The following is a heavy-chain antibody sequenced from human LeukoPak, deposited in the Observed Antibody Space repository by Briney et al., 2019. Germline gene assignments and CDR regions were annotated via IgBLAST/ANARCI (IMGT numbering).Heavy chain of an antibody. J-gene: IGHJ6*02. V-gene: IGHV1-18*01. CDR2: IGAYNGNT. D-gene: IGHD4-17*01. Sequence: ASVKVSCKASGYTFTSYGISWVRQAPGQGLEWMGWIGAYNGNTNYAQKLQGRVTMTTDTSTSTAYMELRSLRSDDTAVYYCARDTTVTRTSYYYYGMDVWGQGTTVTVSS. CDR1: GYTFTSYG. CDR3: ARDTTVTRTSYYYYGMDV.